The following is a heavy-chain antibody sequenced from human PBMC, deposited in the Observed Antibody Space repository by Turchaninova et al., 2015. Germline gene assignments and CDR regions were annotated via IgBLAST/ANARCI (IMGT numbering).Heavy chain of an antibody. CDR3: ARVGGSSSWYDY. J-gene: IGHJ4*02. Sequence: QVQLVQSGAEVKKPGASVKVSCKASGYTFSSYGISWVRQAPGQGLEWMGGGRGDKGNTNYAQKFQGRVTMTTEISTSTAYMERRSLRSDHTAVYYCARVGGSSSWYDYWGQGTPVTVSS. D-gene: IGHD6-13*01. CDR1: GYTFSSYG. CDR2: GRGDKGNT. V-gene: IGHV1-18*04.